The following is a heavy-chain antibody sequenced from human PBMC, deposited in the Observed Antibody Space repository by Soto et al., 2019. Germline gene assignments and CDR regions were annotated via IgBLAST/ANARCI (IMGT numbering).Heavy chain of an antibody. Sequence: QVQLQQWGAGLLKPSETLSLTCAVYGGSFSGYYWSWIRQPPGKGLEWIGEINHSGSTNYNPSLKSRVTISVDTFKKQFSLKLSSVTAADTAVYYCARGGGFDPWGQGTLVTVSS. CDR1: GGSFSGYY. J-gene: IGHJ5*02. CDR2: INHSGST. V-gene: IGHV4-34*01. CDR3: ARGGGFDP.